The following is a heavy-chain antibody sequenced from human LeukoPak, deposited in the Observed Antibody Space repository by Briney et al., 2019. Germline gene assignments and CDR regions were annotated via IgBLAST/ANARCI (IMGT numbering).Heavy chain of an antibody. J-gene: IGHJ4*02. CDR2: IIPIFGTA. CDR3: ARGPGHYGGNSRVFFDY. Sequence: GASVKVSCKASGGTFSSYAISWVRQAPGQGLEWMGGIIPIFGTANYAQKFQGRVTITADESTSTAYMELSSLRSEDTAVYYCARGPGHYGGNSRVFFDYWGQGTLVTVSS. CDR1: GGTFSSYA. V-gene: IGHV1-69*13. D-gene: IGHD4-23*01.